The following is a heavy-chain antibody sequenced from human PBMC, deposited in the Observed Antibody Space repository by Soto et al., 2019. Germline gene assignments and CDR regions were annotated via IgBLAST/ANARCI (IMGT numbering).Heavy chain of an antibody. V-gene: IGHV4-30-4*01. D-gene: IGHD5-18*01. CDR1: GGSISSGDYY. CDR2: IYYSGTT. Sequence: SETLSLTCTVSGGSISSGDYYWSWIRQPPGKGLEWIGYIYYSGTTYYNPSLKSRVTISVDTSKNQFSLKVSSVTAADTAVYYCARALIQLWPHYYYGMDFWGQGSTVTVSS. CDR3: ARALIQLWPHYYYGMDF. J-gene: IGHJ6*02.